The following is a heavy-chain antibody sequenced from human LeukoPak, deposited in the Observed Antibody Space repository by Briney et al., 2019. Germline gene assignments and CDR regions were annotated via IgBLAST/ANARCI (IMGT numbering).Heavy chain of an antibody. Sequence: PGGSLRLSCAASGFTLSSYGMHWVRQAPGKGLEWVVVIWDDGSNKYYADSVKGRFTISRDNSKNTLYLQMNSLRAEDTAVYYCARDSITMVRGVIAYWGQGTLVTVSS. CDR2: IWDDGSNK. V-gene: IGHV3-33*01. CDR1: GFTLSSYG. J-gene: IGHJ4*02. D-gene: IGHD3-10*01. CDR3: ARDSITMVRGVIAY.